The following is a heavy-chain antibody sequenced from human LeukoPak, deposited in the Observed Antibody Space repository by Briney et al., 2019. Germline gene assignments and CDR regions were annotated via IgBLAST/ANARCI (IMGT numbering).Heavy chain of an antibody. CDR3: ASVGVVATANDY. D-gene: IGHD5-12*01. V-gene: IGHV3-74*01. J-gene: IGHJ4*02. CDR1: GFTFSRYW. Sequence: GGSLRLSCAASGFTFSRYWMNWVRQAPGKGLVWVSRINTDGSNTNYADSVKGRFTISRDNAKNTLYLQMNSLRAEDTAMYYCASVGVVATANDYWGQGTLVTVSS. CDR2: INTDGSNT.